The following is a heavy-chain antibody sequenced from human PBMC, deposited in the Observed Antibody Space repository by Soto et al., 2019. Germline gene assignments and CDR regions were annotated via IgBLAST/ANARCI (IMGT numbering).Heavy chain of an antibody. Sequence: QAQVVQSGAEVGKPGSSVKLSCKASEGTFNSYAIAWVRQAPGQGLEWMGGIIPYYNTLNYAQKFQDRVTITADDSTNTVYMELSSLRSDDTAVYFCASGASRWYPYFFDSWALGTLVTVSS. CDR3: ASGASRWYPYFFDS. V-gene: IGHV1-69*01. CDR2: IIPYYNTL. D-gene: IGHD6-13*01. J-gene: IGHJ4*02. CDR1: EGTFNSYA.